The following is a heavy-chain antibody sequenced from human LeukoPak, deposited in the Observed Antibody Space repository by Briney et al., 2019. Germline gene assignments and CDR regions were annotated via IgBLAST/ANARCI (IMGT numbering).Heavy chain of an antibody. CDR3: TIFGVVIKAPDY. D-gene: IGHD3-3*01. Sequence: GASVKVSCKASGGTFSSYAISWVRQAPGQGLEWMGRIIPILGTANYAQKFQGRVTITTDESTSTAYMELSSLRSEDTAVYYCTIFGVVIKAPDYWGQGTLVTVSS. V-gene: IGHV1-69*11. CDR1: GGTFSSYA. CDR2: IIPILGTA. J-gene: IGHJ4*02.